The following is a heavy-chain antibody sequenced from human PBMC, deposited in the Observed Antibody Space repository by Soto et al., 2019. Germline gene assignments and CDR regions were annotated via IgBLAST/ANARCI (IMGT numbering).Heavy chain of an antibody. Sequence: QVQLQQSGPGLVEPSGTLSLTCAVSGGSVNSPNWWNWVRQPPETGLEWIVEMHHSGSSNYNPSLKTRLTLSVDKSNNELSMNLNSVTAADTAIYYCGRANSSGSPIDSWGQGILVTVSS. J-gene: IGHJ4*02. D-gene: IGHD6-19*01. CDR3: GRANSSGSPIDS. CDR2: MHHSGSS. CDR1: GGSVNSPNW. V-gene: IGHV4-4*02.